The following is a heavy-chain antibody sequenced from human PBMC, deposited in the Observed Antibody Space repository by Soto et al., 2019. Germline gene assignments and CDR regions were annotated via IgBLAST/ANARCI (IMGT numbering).Heavy chain of an antibody. J-gene: IGHJ4*02. V-gene: IGHV4-34*01. D-gene: IGHD3-3*01. Sequence: QVQLQQWGAGLLKPSETLSLTCPVNGGSFSDYYWTWIRQPPGKGLEWIGEVNHGGSTHYNPSRKSRVSISVDTSKKQFTLNLTLVTAAYTAVYYCAREWWSGSLIGGALGGEGTLVTVSS. CDR1: GGSFSDYY. CDR2: VNHGGST. CDR3: AREWWSGSLIGGAL.